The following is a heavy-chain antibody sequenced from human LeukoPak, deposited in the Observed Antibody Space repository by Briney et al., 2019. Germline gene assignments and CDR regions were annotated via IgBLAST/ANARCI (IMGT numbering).Heavy chain of an antibody. CDR1: GFTFSSYG. Sequence: GGSLRLSCAASGFTFSSYGMHWVRQAPGKGLEWVAVIWYDGSNKYYADSVKGRFTISRDNSKNTLYLQMNSLRAEDTAVYYCAREGGGYGSGSYYKDLDYWGQGTLVTVSS. CDR3: AREGGGYGSGSYYKDLDY. J-gene: IGHJ4*02. CDR2: IWYDGSNK. V-gene: IGHV3-33*01. D-gene: IGHD3-10*01.